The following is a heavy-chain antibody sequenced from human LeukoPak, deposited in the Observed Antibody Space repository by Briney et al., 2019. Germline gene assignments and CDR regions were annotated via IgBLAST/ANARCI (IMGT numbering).Heavy chain of an antibody. CDR3: ARGYGPSEGYDY. Sequence: NPSETLSLTCTVSGGSISSYYWSWIRQPPGKGLEWIGYIYYSGSTNYNPSLKSRVTISVDTSKNQFSLKLSSVTAADTAVYYCARGYGPSEGYDYWGQGTLVTVSS. J-gene: IGHJ4*02. CDR2: IYYSGST. V-gene: IGHV4-59*08. D-gene: IGHD5-18*01. CDR1: GGSISSYY.